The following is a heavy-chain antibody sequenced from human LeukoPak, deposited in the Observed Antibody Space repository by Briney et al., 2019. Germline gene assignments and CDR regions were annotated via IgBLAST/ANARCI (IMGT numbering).Heavy chain of an antibody. V-gene: IGHV1-18*01. CDR3: AREDFLRWFGEFQSYYFDY. D-gene: IGHD3-10*01. CDR1: GYTFTSYG. CDR2: ISAYNGNT. Sequence: ASVKVSCKASGYTFTSYGISWVRQAPGQGLEWMGWISAYNGNTNYVQKLQGRVTMTTDTSTSTAYMELRSLRSDDTAVYYCAREDFLRWFGEFQSYYFDYWGQGTLVTVSS. J-gene: IGHJ4*02.